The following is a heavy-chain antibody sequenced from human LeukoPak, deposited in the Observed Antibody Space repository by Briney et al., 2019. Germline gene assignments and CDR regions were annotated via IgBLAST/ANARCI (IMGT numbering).Heavy chain of an antibody. Sequence: RRDSVKVSCKAFGYSLTNYYVHWVRQAPGQGLEWMGEINPSGGSTSYAQKFQGRITVTRDTYTNTVYMDLSSLRSEDTATYYCARGAPTTRIGAGRFDYWGQGSLLTVAS. D-gene: IGHD5-12*01. J-gene: IGHJ4*02. V-gene: IGHV1-46*01. CDR1: GYSLTNYY. CDR3: ARGAPTTRIGAGRFDY. CDR2: INPSGGST.